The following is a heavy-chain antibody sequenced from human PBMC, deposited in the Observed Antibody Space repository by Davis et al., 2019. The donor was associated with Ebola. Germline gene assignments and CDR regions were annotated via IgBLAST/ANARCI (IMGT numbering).Heavy chain of an antibody. CDR2: IATSAT. J-gene: IGHJ4*02. CDR1: GFDFSYHR. Sequence: PGGSLRLSCAASGFDFSYHRMNWVRQVPGKGLEWLSYIATSATDYADSVKGRFTISRDNAQNSLYLQMNNLRDEDTAVYYCARGGGCSGGSCWYADYWGQGTLVIASS. CDR3: ARGGGCSGGSCWYADY. V-gene: IGHV3-48*02. D-gene: IGHD2-15*01.